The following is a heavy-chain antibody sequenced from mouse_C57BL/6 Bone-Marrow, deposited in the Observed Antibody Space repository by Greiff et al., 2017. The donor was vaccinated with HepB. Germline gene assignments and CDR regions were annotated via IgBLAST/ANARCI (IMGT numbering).Heavy chain of an antibody. V-gene: IGHV1-76*01. CDR1: GYTFTDYY. CDR2: IYPGSGNT. Sequence: VMLVESGAELVRPGASVKLSCKASGYTFTDYYINWVKQRPGQGLEWIARIYPGSGNTYYNEKFKGKATLTAEKSSSTAYMQLSSLTSEDSAVYFCARSGMDYWGQGTSVTVSS. CDR3: ARSGMDY. J-gene: IGHJ4*01.